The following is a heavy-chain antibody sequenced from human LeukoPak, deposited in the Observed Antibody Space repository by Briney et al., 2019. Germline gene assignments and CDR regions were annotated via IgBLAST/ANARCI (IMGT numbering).Heavy chain of an antibody. D-gene: IGHD6-13*01. J-gene: IGHJ4*01. Sequence: GGSLRLSCAASGFTFSSYAMSWVRQAPGKGLEWVSAISGSGGSTYYADSVKGRFTISRDNSKNTLYMQMNSLRAEDTAVYYCAKDGSSWYVDYFDDWGQEPWSPSPQ. V-gene: IGHV3-23*01. CDR2: ISGSGGST. CDR3: AKDGSSWYVDYFDD. CDR1: GFTFSSYA.